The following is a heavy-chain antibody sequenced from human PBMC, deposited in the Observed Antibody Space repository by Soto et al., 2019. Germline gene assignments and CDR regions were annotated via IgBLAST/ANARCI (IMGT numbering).Heavy chain of an antibody. CDR1: GGSFSGYY. D-gene: IGHD3-10*01. Sequence: SETLSLTCAVYGGSFSGYYWSWIRQPPGKGLEWIGEINHSGSTNYNPSLKSRVTISVDTSKNQFSLKLSSVTAADTAVYYCASSLWSGLPGSYYGMDVWGQGTTVTVSS. J-gene: IGHJ6*02. V-gene: IGHV4-34*01. CDR2: INHSGST. CDR3: ASSLWSGLPGSYYGMDV.